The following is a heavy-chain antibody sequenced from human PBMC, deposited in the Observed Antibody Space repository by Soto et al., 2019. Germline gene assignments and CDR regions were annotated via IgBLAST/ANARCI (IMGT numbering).Heavy chain of an antibody. Sequence: PSETLSLTCTVSGGSISSYYWSWIRQPPGKGLEWIGYIYYSGSTNYNPSLKSRVTISVDTSKNQFSLKLSSVTAADTAVYYCARVKGSNFWSGNYYYYYGMDGWGQGTTVTVSS. V-gene: IGHV4-59*01. D-gene: IGHD3-3*01. J-gene: IGHJ6*02. CDR3: ARVKGSNFWSGNYYYYYGMDG. CDR2: IYYSGST. CDR1: GGSISSYY.